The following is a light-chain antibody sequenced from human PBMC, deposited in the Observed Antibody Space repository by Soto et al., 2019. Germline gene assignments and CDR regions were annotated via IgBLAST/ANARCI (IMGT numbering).Light chain of an antibody. J-gene: IGKJ1*01. CDR3: QHSYNTPPT. CDR2: GAS. Sequence: DIQMTQSPSTLSASVGDRVTITCRASQSISSWLAWYQQKPGKAPNLLIYGASSLGSEVPSRFNGSGSGTHFTLTITSLQREDSATYFCQHSYNTPPTFGQGTKVEI. CDR1: QSISSW. V-gene: IGKV1-5*01.